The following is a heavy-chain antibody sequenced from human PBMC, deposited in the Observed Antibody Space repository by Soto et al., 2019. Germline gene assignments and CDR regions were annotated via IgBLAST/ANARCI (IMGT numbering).Heavy chain of an antibody. CDR2: IYYSGRT. J-gene: IGHJ5*02. CDR1: GDSINNYY. V-gene: IGHV4-59*01. Sequence: QVQLQESGPGLVKPSETLSLICTVSGDSINNYYWSWIRQPPGKGLEWIGYIYYSGRTDYNPSLKGRVTISVDTSKNQFSLKLSSVTAADTAVYYCARDWNSGYDPWGQGTLVTVSS. D-gene: IGHD5-12*01. CDR3: ARDWNSGYDP.